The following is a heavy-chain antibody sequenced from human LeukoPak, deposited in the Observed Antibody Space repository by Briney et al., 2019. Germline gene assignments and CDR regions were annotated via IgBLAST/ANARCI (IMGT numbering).Heavy chain of an antibody. D-gene: IGHD3-22*01. J-gene: IGHJ2*01. V-gene: IGHV4-4*08. CDR3: ARRAYYDTSGYYPTSGYFDL. CDR2: LYPNGIT. CDR1: GGSIFSYY. Sequence: SETLSLTCTVSGGSIFSYYWNWIRQPPGKGLEWFGYLYPNGITSYNPSHSSRGTISIATSKNQFSLRLRSVTAADTAIYYCARRAYYDTSGYYPTSGYFDLWGRGTLVTVSS.